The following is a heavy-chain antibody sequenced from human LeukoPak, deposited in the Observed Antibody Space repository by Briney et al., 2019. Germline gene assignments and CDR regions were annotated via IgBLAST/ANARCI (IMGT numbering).Heavy chain of an antibody. V-gene: IGHV3-64*01. J-gene: IGHJ4*02. D-gene: IGHD6-19*01. CDR2: ISSNGGRT. CDR1: GFTFSSYA. Sequence: QPGGSLRLSCAASGFTFSSYAMHWVRQAPGKGLEYVSAISSNGGRTYYANSVKGRFTISRDNSKNTLYLQMGSLRAEDMAVYYCARSKIAVTDPGGFDYWGQGTLVTVSS. CDR3: ARSKIAVTDPGGFDY.